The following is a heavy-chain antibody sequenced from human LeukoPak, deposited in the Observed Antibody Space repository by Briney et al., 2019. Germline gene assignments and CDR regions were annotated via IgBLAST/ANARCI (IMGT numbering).Heavy chain of an antibody. CDR1: GYSFTSYW. CDR3: ARRADFWSGYYWMDYFDY. V-gene: IGHV5-51*01. D-gene: IGHD3-3*01. Sequence: GESLKISCQGSGYSFTSYWIGWVRQMPGKGLEWMGMIYPGDSDTRFSPSFQGQVTISADKSISTAYLQWSSLKASDTAMYYCARRADFWSGYYWMDYFDYWGQGTLVTVSS. J-gene: IGHJ4*02. CDR2: IYPGDSDT.